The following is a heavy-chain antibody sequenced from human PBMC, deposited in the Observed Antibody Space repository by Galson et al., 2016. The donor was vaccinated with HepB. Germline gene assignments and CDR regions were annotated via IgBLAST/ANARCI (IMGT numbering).Heavy chain of an antibody. Sequence: SVKVSCKASGYTFPTYAMHWVRQAPGQRLEWMGWINAGNGNTKYSQNFLGRMTISSDTPANTAYMELSSLRSEDTAVYYCARDSDMETAMFNAFDIWGQGTVVSVSS. J-gene: IGHJ3*02. CDR3: ARDSDMETAMFNAFDI. V-gene: IGHV1-3*01. CDR1: GYTFPTYA. D-gene: IGHD5-18*01. CDR2: INAGNGNT.